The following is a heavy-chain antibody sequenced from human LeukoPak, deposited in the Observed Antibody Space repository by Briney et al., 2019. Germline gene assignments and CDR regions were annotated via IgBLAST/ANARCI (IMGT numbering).Heavy chain of an antibody. D-gene: IGHD2-15*01. Sequence: GGSLRLSCAASGFTFSDHYMDWVRQVPGKGPEWVGRTRNKANSYTTEYAASVKGRFIITRDESKNSLYLRMDSLQTEDTAVYYSAPASPPRRYSFYWSQGTLVTVS. V-gene: IGHV3-72*01. CDR2: TRNKANSYTT. CDR3: APASPPRRYSFY. J-gene: IGHJ4*02. CDR1: GFTFSDHY.